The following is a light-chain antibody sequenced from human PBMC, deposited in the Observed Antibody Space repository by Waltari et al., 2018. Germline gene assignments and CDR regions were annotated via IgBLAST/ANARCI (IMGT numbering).Light chain of an antibody. CDR1: ELPKFY. J-gene: IGLJ2*01. CDR3: QSADSSGLYPVV. V-gene: IGLV3-25*03. CDR2: KGS. Sequence: SYELRQTPSLSVAPGQTATITCSGSELPKFYNYWYQQKPGQAPSLLIYKGSGRLSVIPERFSASTSQTIVTLTISGVQAEDEATYYCQSADSSGLYPVVFGGGTKLTVL.